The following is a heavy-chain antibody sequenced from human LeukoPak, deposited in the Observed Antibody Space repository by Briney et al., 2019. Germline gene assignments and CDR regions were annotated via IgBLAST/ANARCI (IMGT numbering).Heavy chain of an antibody. CDR3: ARDGRYSYGCDLRLFYFDY. CDR2: INPSGGST. Sequence: GASVKVSCKASGYTFTSYYMHWVRQAPGQGLEWMGIINPSGGSTSYAQKFQGRVTMTRDTSTSTVYMELSSLRSEDTAVYYCARDGRYSYGCDLRLFYFDYWGQGTLVTVSS. J-gene: IGHJ4*02. CDR1: GYTFTSYY. V-gene: IGHV1-46*01. D-gene: IGHD5-18*01.